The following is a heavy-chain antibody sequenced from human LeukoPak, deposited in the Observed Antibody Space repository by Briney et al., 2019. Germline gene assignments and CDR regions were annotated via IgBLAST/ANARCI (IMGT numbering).Heavy chain of an antibody. J-gene: IGHJ4*02. CDR1: GGSISTSNYY. D-gene: IGHD1-1*01. CDR3: AERRFYRPFDY. V-gene: IGHV4-39*01. CDR2: ISYSGST. Sequence: SETLSLTCTVSGGSISTSNYYWGWIRQPPGKGLEWIGSISYSGSTYYNPPLKSRVTISVDTSESQFSLKLSSVTATDTAVYYCAERRFYRPFDYWGQGTLVTVSS.